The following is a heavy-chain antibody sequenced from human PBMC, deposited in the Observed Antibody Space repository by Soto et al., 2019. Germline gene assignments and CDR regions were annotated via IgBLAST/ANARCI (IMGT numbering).Heavy chain of an antibody. CDR1: GFTFSSYG. Sequence: PGGSLRLSCVASGFTFSSYGMSWVRQAPGKGLQWVSVINSAGSPYYADSVKGRFTTSRDNSKNTLYLQMNSLRAEDTAIYYCAKRVVVVGKVSYFDYWGQGTLVTVSS. J-gene: IGHJ4*02. D-gene: IGHD3-22*01. V-gene: IGHV3-23*01. CDR2: INSAGSP. CDR3: AKRVVVVGKVSYFDY.